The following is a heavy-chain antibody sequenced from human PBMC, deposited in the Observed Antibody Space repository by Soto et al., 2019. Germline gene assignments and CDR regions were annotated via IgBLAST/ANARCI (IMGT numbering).Heavy chain of an antibody. CDR2: ISSSSSYI. Sequence: PGGSLRLSCAASGFTFSSYSMNWVRQAPGKGLEWVSSISSSSSYIYYADKVKGRFTISRDNAKNSLYLQMNSLRAEDTAVYYCARDIRGYYYYYYMDVWGKGTTVTVSS. CDR3: ARDIRGYYYYYYMDV. J-gene: IGHJ6*03. V-gene: IGHV3-21*01. CDR1: GFTFSSYS.